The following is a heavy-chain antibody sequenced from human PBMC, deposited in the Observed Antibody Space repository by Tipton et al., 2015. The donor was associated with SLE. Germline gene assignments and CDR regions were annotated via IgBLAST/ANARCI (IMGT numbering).Heavy chain of an antibody. D-gene: IGHD3-22*01. CDR1: GFTFSSYW. Sequence: GSLRLSCAASGFTFSSYWMSWVRQAPGKGLEWVANIKQDGSEKYYVDSVKGRFTISRDNAKNSLYLQMNSLRAEDTAVYYCARDAMIVVAISYYYYMDVWGKGTTVTVSS. CDR3: ARDAMIVVAISYYYYMDV. V-gene: IGHV3-7*03. J-gene: IGHJ6*03. CDR2: IKQDGSEK.